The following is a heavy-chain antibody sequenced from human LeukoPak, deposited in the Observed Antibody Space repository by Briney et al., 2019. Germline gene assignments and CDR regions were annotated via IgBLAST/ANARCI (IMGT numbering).Heavy chain of an antibody. Sequence: GGSLRLSCAASGFTFSSYAMHWVRQAPGKGLEWVAVISYDGSNKYYADSVKGRFTISRDNSKNTLYLQMTSLRAEDTALYYCAKDVYSYGNWYFDLWGRGTLVTVSS. J-gene: IGHJ2*01. D-gene: IGHD5-18*01. CDR3: AKDVYSYGNWYFDL. CDR1: GFTFSSYA. CDR2: ISYDGSNK. V-gene: IGHV3-30*01.